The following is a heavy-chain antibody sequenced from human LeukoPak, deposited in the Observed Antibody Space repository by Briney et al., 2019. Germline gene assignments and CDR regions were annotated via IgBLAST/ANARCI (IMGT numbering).Heavy chain of an antibody. D-gene: IGHD3-9*01. CDR3: ASPPITNVWLGNWFEN. J-gene: IGHJ4*02. CDR2: INPKSGAT. Sequence: GASVKVSCKTSGYTFIDCYIHWVRPAPGQGLEWMGWINPKSGATDSVQKFQGRVFMTRDTSINTAYMELTRLTFDDTAVYYCASPPITNVWLGNWFENWGQGSLITVSS. CDR1: GYTFIDCY. V-gene: IGHV1-2*02.